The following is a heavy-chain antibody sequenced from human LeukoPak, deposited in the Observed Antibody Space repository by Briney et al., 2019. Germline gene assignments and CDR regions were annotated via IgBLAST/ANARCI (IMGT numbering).Heavy chain of an antibody. D-gene: IGHD2-15*01. CDR1: GFTFSSYG. V-gene: IGHV3-23*01. CDR2: ICDAGAGT. J-gene: IGHJ4*02. CDR3: TKNIGGSCYLPPDY. Sequence: PGGSLRLSCEASGFTFSSYGMTWVRQAPGEGLDWVSTICDAGAGTYYADSVKGRFTISRDNSNNRLFLQMNSLRAEDTAVYYCTKNIGGSCYLPPDYWGRGTQVIVSS.